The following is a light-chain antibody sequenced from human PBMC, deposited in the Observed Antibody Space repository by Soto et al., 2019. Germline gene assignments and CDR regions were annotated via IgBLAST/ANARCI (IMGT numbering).Light chain of an antibody. V-gene: IGKV3-11*01. J-gene: IGKJ1*01. CDR2: DAS. Sequence: ETVLTQSPATLSLSPLERATVSCKASQSVSSYLAWYQQKPGPAPRLLIYDASNRATGIPARFSGSGSGTDFTLTISSLEPEDFAAYYCQQRRTFGQGTKVDIK. CDR3: QQRRT. CDR1: QSVSSY.